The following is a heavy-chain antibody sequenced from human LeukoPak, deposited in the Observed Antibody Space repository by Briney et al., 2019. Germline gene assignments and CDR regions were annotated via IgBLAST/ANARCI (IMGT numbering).Heavy chain of an antibody. CDR3: ARALVYSSPTHPDQLVKVLGY. D-gene: IGHD6-6*01. CDR1: GFIFSSYA. J-gene: IGHJ4*02. V-gene: IGHV1-69*05. CDR2: IIPIFGTA. Sequence: GGSLRLSCVGSGFIFSSYAIGWVRQAPGQGLEWMGGIIPIFGTANYAQKFQGRVTITTDESTSTAYMELSSLRSEDTAVYYCARALVYSSPTHPDQLVKVLGYWGQGTLVTVSS.